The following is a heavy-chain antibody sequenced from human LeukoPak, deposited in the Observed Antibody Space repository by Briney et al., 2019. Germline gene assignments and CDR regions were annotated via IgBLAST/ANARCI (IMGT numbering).Heavy chain of an antibody. CDR1: GYTFTGYY. V-gene: IGHV1-2*06. CDR3: ARDYGDSSGYLYY. Sequence: GASVKVSCKASGYTFTGYYMHWVRQAPGQGLEWVGRINPNSGGTNYARKFQGRVTMTRDTSISTAYMELSRLRSDDTAVYYCARDYGDSSGYLYYWGQGTLVTVSS. CDR2: INPNSGGT. J-gene: IGHJ4*02. D-gene: IGHD3-22*01.